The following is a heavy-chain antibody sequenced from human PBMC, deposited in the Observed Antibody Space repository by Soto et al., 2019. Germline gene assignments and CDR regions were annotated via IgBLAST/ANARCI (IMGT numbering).Heavy chain of an antibody. CDR2: INSDGSST. D-gene: IGHD2-2*02. V-gene: IGHV3-74*01. Sequence: LRLSCAASGFTFSSYWMHWVRQAPGKGLAWASRINSDGSSTSYADSVKGRFTISRDNAKNTLYLQMNSLRAADTAVYYCARGPPSLYCSSTSCYIYYYYGMDVWGQGTTVTVSS. J-gene: IGHJ6*02. CDR3: ARGPPSLYCSSTSCYIYYYYGMDV. CDR1: GFTFSSYW.